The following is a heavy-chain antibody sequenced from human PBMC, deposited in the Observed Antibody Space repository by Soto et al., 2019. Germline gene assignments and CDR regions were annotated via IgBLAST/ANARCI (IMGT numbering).Heavy chain of an antibody. CDR1: GFTFSNAW. J-gene: IGHJ6*02. CDR3: TTDDNWNDRHDYYYYGMDV. V-gene: IGHV3-15*01. D-gene: IGHD1-20*01. Sequence: EVQLVESGGGLVKPGGSLRLSCAASGFTFSNAWMSWVRQAPGKGLEWVGRIKSKTDGGTTDYAAPVKGRFTISRDDSKNTLYLQMNSLKTEDTAVYYCTTDDNWNDRHDYYYYGMDVWGQGTTVTVSS. CDR2: IKSKTDGGTT.